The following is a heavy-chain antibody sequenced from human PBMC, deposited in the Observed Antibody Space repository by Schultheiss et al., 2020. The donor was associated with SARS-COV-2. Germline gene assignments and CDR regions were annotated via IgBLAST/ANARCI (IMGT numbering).Heavy chain of an antibody. V-gene: IGHV3-7*01. CDR3: ARGRTDDPESNQYYFDY. Sequence: GGSLRLSCAASGFTFGDYYMSWIRQAPGKGLEWVANIKQDGSEKYYVDSVKGRFTISRDNSKNTLYLQMNSLRAEDTAVYYCARGRTDDPESNQYYFDYWGQGTLVTVSS. CDR1: GFTFGDYY. D-gene: IGHD1-14*01. CDR2: IKQDGSEK. J-gene: IGHJ4*02.